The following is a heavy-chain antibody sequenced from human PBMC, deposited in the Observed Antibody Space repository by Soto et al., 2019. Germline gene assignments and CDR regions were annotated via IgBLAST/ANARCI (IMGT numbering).Heavy chain of an antibody. CDR1: GFALSDYA. Sequence: GGSLRLSCAASGFALSDYAMNWVRQAPGKGLEWVSAISGGGGITYYADSVKGRFTISKDDSRSTLYLQMSSLRAEDTAMYFCARGGYCSRASCPTNNINHFDPWGQGSLVTVSS. D-gene: IGHD2-2*01. V-gene: IGHV3-23*01. CDR2: ISGGGGIT. J-gene: IGHJ5*02. CDR3: ARGGYCSRASCPTNNINHFDP.